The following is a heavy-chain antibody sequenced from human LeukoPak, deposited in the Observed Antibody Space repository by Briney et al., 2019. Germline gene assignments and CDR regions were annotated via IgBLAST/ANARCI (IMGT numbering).Heavy chain of an antibody. V-gene: IGHV3-20*04. J-gene: IGHJ4*02. Sequence: GGSLRLSCAASGFTFDDYGMSWVRQAPGRGLEWVSGINWNGSSTGYADSVKGRFTISRDNAKNSLYLQMNSLRAEDTALYYCARADSYCSSTSCYMVYWGQGPLDTVSS. CDR2: INWNGSST. D-gene: IGHD2-2*02. CDR3: ARADSYCSSTSCYMVY. CDR1: GFTFDDYG.